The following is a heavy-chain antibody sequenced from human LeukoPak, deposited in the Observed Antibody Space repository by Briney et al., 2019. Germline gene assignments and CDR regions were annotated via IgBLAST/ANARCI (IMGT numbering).Heavy chain of an antibody. V-gene: IGHV1-69*01. D-gene: IGHD3-9*01. CDR3: ARERSHVDILTGYYTYYYYYGMDV. J-gene: IGHJ6*04. CDR2: IIPIFGTA. Sequence: ASVKVSCKASGGTFSSYAISWVRQAPGQGLEWMGGIIPIFGTANYAQKFQGRVTITADESTSTAYMELSSLRSEYTAVYYCARERSHVDILTGYYTYYYYYGMDVWGKGTTVTVSS. CDR1: GGTFSSYA.